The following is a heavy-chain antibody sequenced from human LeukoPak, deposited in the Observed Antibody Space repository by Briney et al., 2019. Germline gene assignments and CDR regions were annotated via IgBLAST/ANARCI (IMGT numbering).Heavy chain of an antibody. V-gene: IGHV4-34*01. CDR3: AHYGSGSYYHRYFDY. J-gene: IGHJ4*02. D-gene: IGHD3-10*01. CDR2: INHSGST. CDR1: GGSFSGYY. Sequence: SETLSLTCAVYGGSFSGYYWSWIRQPPGKGLEWIGQINHSGSTNYNPSLKSRVTISVDTSKNQFSLKLSSVTAADTAVYYCAHYGSGSYYHRYFDYWGQGTLVTVSS.